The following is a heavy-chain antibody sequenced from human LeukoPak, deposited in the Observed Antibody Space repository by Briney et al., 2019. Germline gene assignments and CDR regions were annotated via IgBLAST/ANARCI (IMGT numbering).Heavy chain of an antibody. Sequence: PGGSLRLSCAASGFTFSSYSMNWVRQAPGKGLEWVSSISSSSSYIYYADSVKGRFTISRDNAKNSLYLQMNSLRADDTAVYYCARDDAALRIFDYWGQGTLVTVSS. V-gene: IGHV3-21*01. CDR2: ISSSSSYI. J-gene: IGHJ4*02. D-gene: IGHD3-3*01. CDR1: GFTFSSYS. CDR3: ARDDAALRIFDY.